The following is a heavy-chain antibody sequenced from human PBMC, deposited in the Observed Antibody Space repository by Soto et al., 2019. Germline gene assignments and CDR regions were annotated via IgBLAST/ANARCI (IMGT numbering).Heavy chain of an antibody. V-gene: IGHV4-30-4*01. D-gene: IGHD2-8*01. CDR3: AREIMPLTNDLYFDL. Sequence: QVQLQESGPGLVKPSETLSLTCTVSGGSISGGVHSWSWIRQPPGKGLEWIGHIFDSGSTYYNPSLKSRLTISVDTSKNQVSLRLSSVPAADTAVYYCAREIMPLTNDLYFDLWGRGTLVTVSS. CDR1: GGSISGGVHS. CDR2: IFDSGST. J-gene: IGHJ2*01.